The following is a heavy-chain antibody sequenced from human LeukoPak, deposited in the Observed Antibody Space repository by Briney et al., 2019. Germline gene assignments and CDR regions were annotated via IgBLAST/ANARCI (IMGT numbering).Heavy chain of an antibody. CDR1: GFTFSTFW. CDR2: INQGGSEK. D-gene: IGHD1-1*01. CDR3: ARGGTFVSDY. V-gene: IGHV3-7*01. Sequence: GGSLRLSCAASGFTFSTFWMSWVRQAPGKGLEWVANINQGGSEKYYVDSMKGRFTVSRDSAKNSLYLQMDSLRAEDTAVYYCARGGTFVSDYWGQGTLVTVSS. J-gene: IGHJ4*02.